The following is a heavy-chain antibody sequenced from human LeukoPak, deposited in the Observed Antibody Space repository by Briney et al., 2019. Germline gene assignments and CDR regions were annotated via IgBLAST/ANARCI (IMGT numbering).Heavy chain of an antibody. CDR2: ISYDGSNK. Sequence: GGSLRLSCAASGFTFSSYAMHWVRQAPGKGLVWVAVISYDGSNKYYADSVKGRFTISRDNSKNTLYLQMNSLRAEDTAVYYCARGFWVEMATMGAFDIWGQGTTVTVSS. CDR3: ARGFWVEMATMGAFDI. CDR1: GFTFSSYA. V-gene: IGHV3-30*01. D-gene: IGHD5-24*01. J-gene: IGHJ3*02.